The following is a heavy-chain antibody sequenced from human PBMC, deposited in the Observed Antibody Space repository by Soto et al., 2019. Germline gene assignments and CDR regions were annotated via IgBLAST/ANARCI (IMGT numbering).Heavy chain of an antibody. CDR2: IWYDGSNK. D-gene: IGHD1-20*01. J-gene: IGHJ3*02. Sequence: QVQLVESGGGVVQPGRSLRLSCAASGFTFSSYGMHWVRQAPGKGLEGVAVIWYDGSNKYYADSVKGRFTISRDNSKNTLYLKMNSLRAEDTAVYYCARESKRITGPPAQDEHNAFDIWGQGTMVTVSS. CDR3: ARESKRITGPPAQDEHNAFDI. CDR1: GFTFSSYG. V-gene: IGHV3-33*01.